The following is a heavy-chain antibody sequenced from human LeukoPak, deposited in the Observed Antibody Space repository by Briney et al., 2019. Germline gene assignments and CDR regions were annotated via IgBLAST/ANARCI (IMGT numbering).Heavy chain of an antibody. CDR2: IYYTEST. D-gene: IGHD3/OR15-3a*01. CDR1: GGSISGSSYF. J-gene: IGHJ4*02. CDR3: ARVHYDAWTGHYYFEY. Sequence: SEALSLTCTVSGGSISGSSYFWGWIRQPPGKGLEWIGSIYYTESTYYNPSLKSRVTISVDTSKNHFSLKLTSVTAADTAVYYCARVHYDAWTGHYYFEYWGQGALVTVSS. V-gene: IGHV4-39*02.